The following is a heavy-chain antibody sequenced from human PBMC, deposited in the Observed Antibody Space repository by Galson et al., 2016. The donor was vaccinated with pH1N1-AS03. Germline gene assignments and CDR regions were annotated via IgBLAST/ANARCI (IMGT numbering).Heavy chain of an antibody. D-gene: IGHD1-20*01. V-gene: IGHV4-34*01. Sequence: SETLSLTCAVSGGSFSGYYWSWVRQPPGRGLEWIGEISHSGSTKYNPSLKSRVAISIHTSKNQFSLPVTSVTAADTAIYYCARGVDNFNVFVFEMWGRGTMVTVSS. CDR1: GGSFSGYY. CDR2: ISHSGST. CDR3: ARGVDNFNVFVFEM. J-gene: IGHJ3*02.